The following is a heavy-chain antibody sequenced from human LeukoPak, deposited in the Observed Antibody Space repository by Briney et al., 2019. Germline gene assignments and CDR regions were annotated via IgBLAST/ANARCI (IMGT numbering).Heavy chain of an antibody. V-gene: IGHV3-33*06. CDR3: AKVVQYTASTGTGLDY. J-gene: IGHJ4*02. D-gene: IGHD6-13*01. CDR2: IWYDGSYK. CDR1: GFIFSNYG. Sequence: GGSLRLSCAASGFIFSNYGMHWVRQAPGKGLDWVAVIWYDGSYKYYADSVKGRFTISRDNSKNTLYLQMTSLRAEDTAIYYCAKVVQYTASTGTGLDYWGQGTLVTVSS.